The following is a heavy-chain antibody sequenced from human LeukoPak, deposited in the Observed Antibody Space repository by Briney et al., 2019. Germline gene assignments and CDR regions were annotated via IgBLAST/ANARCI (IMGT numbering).Heavy chain of an antibody. V-gene: IGHV3-30*02. CDR3: AKAMTTVTSAVVIWDY. Sequence: PGRSLRLSCAASGFTFSSYGMHWVRQAPGKGLEWVAFIRYDGSTKYYADSVKGRFTISRDNSKNTLYLQMNSLRAEDTAVYYRAKAMTTVTSAVVIWDYWGQGTLVTVSS. CDR1: GFTFSSYG. J-gene: IGHJ4*02. CDR2: IRYDGSTK. D-gene: IGHD4-11*01.